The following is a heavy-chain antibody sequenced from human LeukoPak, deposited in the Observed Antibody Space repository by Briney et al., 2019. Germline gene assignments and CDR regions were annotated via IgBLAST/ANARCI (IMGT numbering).Heavy chain of an antibody. CDR2: TYYDGST. CDR1: GGSISIANYF. J-gene: IGHJ4*02. V-gene: IGHV4-39*07. D-gene: IGHD3-3*01. Sequence: PSETLSLTCTVSGGSISIANYFWGWIRQPPGKGLEWIGSTYYDGSTYYNPSLKSRVTISRDTSKDQFSLRLSSVTAADTAVYYCARRSSGRPVDYWGQGTLDTVSS. CDR3: ARRSSGRPVDY.